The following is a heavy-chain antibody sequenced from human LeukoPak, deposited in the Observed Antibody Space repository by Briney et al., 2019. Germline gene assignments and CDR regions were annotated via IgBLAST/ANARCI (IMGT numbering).Heavy chain of an antibody. V-gene: IGHV4-59*08. CDR2: IYYSGST. D-gene: IGHD3-22*01. CDR3: ARHYDSSGYSDY. Sequence: SETLSLTCTVSGGSISSYYWSWIRQPPGKGLEWIGYIYYSGSTNYNPSLKSRVTISVDTSKNQFSLKLSSVTAADTTVYYCARHYDSSGYSDYWGQGTLVTVSS. CDR1: GGSISSYY. J-gene: IGHJ4*02.